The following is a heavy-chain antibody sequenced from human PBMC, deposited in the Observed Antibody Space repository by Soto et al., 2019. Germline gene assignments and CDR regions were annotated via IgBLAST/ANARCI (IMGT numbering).Heavy chain of an antibody. CDR3: AKDTLSGYDHPSYYYYGMDV. D-gene: IGHD5-12*01. Sequence: EVQLVESGGGLVQPGGSLRLSCAASGFTFSSYWMHWVRQAPGMGLVWVSRINSDGSSTSYADSVKGRFTISRDNAKNTLYLQMNSLRAEDTAVYYCAKDTLSGYDHPSYYYYGMDVWGQGTTVTVSS. CDR2: INSDGSST. V-gene: IGHV3-74*01. J-gene: IGHJ6*02. CDR1: GFTFSSYW.